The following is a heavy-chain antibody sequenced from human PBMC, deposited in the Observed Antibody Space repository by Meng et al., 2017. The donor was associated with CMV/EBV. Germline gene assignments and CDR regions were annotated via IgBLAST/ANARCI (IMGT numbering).Heavy chain of an antibody. CDR2: IYYSGST. Sequence: SETLSLTCTVSGGSISSYYWSWIRQPPGKGLEWIGYIYYSGSTNYNPSLKSRVTISVDTSKNLFSLKLSSVTAADTAVYYCARGDIVVVPGAHYYYYGMDVWGQGTTVTVSS. V-gene: IGHV4-59*01. CDR1: GGSISSYY. D-gene: IGHD2-2*01. CDR3: ARGDIVVVPGAHYYYYGMDV. J-gene: IGHJ6*02.